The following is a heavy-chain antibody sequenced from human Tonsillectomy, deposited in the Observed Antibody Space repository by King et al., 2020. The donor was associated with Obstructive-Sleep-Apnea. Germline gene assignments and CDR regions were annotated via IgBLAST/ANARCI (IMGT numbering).Heavy chain of an antibody. V-gene: IGHV5-10-1*01. J-gene: IGHJ6*02. CDR1: GYSFTSYW. Sequence: QLVQSGAEVKKPGESLRISCKGSGYSFTSYWISWVRQMPGKGLEWMGRIDPIDSYTNNSPSFQGHVTISADKSISTAYLQWSSLKASDTAMYFCARHTGNSPKRNNSYYGMDVWGQGTTVTVSS. CDR3: ARHTGNSPKRNNSYYGMDV. CDR2: IDPIDSYT. D-gene: IGHD4-23*01.